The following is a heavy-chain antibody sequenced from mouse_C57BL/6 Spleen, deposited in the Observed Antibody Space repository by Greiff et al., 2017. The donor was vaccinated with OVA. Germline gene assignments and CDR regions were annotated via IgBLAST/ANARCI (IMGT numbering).Heavy chain of an antibody. CDR1: GYTFTDYY. CDR2: IYPGSGNT. J-gene: IGHJ2*01. V-gene: IGHV1-76*01. Sequence: QVQLKESGAELVRPGASVKLSCKASGYTFTDYYINWVKQRPGQGLEWIARIYPGSGNTYYNEKFKGKATLTAEKSSSTAYMQLSSLTSEDSAVYFCAIYFDYWGQGTTLTVSS. CDR3: AIYFDY.